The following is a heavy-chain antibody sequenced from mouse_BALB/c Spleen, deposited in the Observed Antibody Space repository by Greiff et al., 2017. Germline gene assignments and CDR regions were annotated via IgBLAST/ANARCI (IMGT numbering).Heavy chain of an antibody. CDR1: GYSITSDYA. D-gene: IGHD1-2*01. CDR3: AREITTASFDV. CDR2: ISYSGST. J-gene: IGHJ1*01. V-gene: IGHV3-2*02. Sequence: EVKLQESGPGLVKPSQSLSLTCTVTGYSITSDYAWNWIRQFPGNKLEWMGYISYSGSTSYNPSLKSRISITRDTSKNQFFLQLNSVTTEDTATYYCAREITTASFDVWGAGTTVTVSS.